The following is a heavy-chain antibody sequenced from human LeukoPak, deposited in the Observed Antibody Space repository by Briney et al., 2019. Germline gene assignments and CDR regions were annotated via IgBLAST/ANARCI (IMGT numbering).Heavy chain of an antibody. Sequence: SETLSLTCTVSGDSISGYYWSWIRQPPGKRLEWIGYIYYSGGTNYNPSLKSRVTISIDTSKNQFSLKLSSVTAADTAVYYCARSPGSSSPYYFDYWGQGTLVTVSS. CDR3: ARSPGSSSPYYFDY. CDR1: GDSISGYY. D-gene: IGHD6-6*01. J-gene: IGHJ4*02. V-gene: IGHV4-59*08. CDR2: IYYSGGT.